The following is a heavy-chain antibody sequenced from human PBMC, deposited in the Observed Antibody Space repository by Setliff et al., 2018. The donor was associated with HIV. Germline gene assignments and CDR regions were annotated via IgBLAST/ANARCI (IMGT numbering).Heavy chain of an antibody. J-gene: IGHJ3*02. V-gene: IGHV1-46*01. CDR3: ASAGAWQRNALDI. Sequence: ASVKVSCKTSGFTFTAYYMHWVRQAPGQGLEWMGVINPTGGSTRNTQKFQGRVAMTRDTSTSTVYMELSSLRSEDTAVYYCASAGAWQRNALDIWGQGTMVTVSS. CDR1: GFTFTAYY. D-gene: IGHD5-12*01. CDR2: INPTGGST.